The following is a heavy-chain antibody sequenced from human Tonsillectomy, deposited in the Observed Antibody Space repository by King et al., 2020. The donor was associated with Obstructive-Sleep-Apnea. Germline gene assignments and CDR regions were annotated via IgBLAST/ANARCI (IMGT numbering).Heavy chain of an antibody. CDR2: IYYSGST. Sequence: QLQESGPGLVKPSQTLSLTCTVSGGSISSGGYYWSWIRQHPGKGLEWIGYIYYSGSTYYNPSLKSRVTISVDTSKNQFSLKLSSVTAADTAVYYCARGRDIVVVPAAPAFDSWGQGTLVTVSS. CDR1: GGSISSGGYY. CDR3: ARGRDIVVVPAAPAFDS. J-gene: IGHJ4*02. D-gene: IGHD2-2*01. V-gene: IGHV4-31*03.